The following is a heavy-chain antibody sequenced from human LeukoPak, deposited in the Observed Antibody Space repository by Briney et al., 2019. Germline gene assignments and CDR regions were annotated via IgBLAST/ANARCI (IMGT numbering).Heavy chain of an antibody. D-gene: IGHD3-10*01. CDR3: ARDYYGSGSYYNGFDY. J-gene: IGHJ4*02. Sequence: ASVKVSCKASGYTFTSYGISWVRQAPGQGLEWIGWISAYNGNTNYAQKLQGRVTMTKDTSTSTAYMELRSLRSDDTAVYYCARDYYGSGSYYNGFDYWGQGTLVTVSS. V-gene: IGHV1-18*01. CDR1: GYTFTSYG. CDR2: ISAYNGNT.